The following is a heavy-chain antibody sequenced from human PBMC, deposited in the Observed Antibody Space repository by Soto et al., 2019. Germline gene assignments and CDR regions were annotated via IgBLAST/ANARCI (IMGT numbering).Heavy chain of an antibody. J-gene: IGHJ6*02. CDR1: GGSISSSNW. CDR3: ARGYYYDSSGEEDYYYYGMDV. CDR2: IYHSGST. V-gene: IGHV4-4*02. Sequence: SETLSLTCAVSGGSISSSNWWSWVRQPPGKGLEWIGEIYHSGSTNYNPSLKSRVTISVDNSKNQFSLKLSSVTAADTAVYYCARGYYYDSSGEEDYYYYGMDVWGQGTTVTVSS. D-gene: IGHD3-22*01.